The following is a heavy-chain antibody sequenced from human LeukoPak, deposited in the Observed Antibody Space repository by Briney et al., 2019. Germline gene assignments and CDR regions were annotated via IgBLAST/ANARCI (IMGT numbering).Heavy chain of an antibody. CDR3: ARVPAYSNYWFDP. CDR1: GFTFNNHR. V-gene: IGHV3-11*04. CDR2: ISSSGSTI. D-gene: IGHD4-11*01. Sequence: GGSLSLSRAASGFTFNNHRMSWLRPAPGKELAWVSYISSSGSTIYYADSVKGRFTISRDNAKNSLYLQMNSLRAEDTAVYYCARVPAYSNYWFDPWGQGTLVTVSS. J-gene: IGHJ5*02.